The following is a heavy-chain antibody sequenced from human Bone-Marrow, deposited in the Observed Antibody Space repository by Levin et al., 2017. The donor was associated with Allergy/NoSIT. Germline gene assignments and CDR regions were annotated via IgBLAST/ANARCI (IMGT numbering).Heavy chain of an antibody. Sequence: GESLKISCAASGFTFSKIWMSWVRQAPGKGPEWVANIKQDGSDKNYVDSVKGRFIISRDNAKNSLALQMNSLRAEDTAVYYCTTGGAWFNYWGQGILVTVSS. D-gene: IGHD2-21*02. CDR3: TTGGAWFNY. J-gene: IGHJ4*02. V-gene: IGHV3-7*01. CDR2: IKQDGSDK. CDR1: GFTFSKIW.